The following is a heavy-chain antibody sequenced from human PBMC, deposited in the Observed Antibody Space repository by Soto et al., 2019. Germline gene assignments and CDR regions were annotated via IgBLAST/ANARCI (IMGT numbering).Heavy chain of an antibody. V-gene: IGHV1-24*01. J-gene: IGHJ4*02. CDR2: FDPEDGET. CDR3: ATGLYSGYGPYYFDY. Sequence: ASVKVSCKVSGYTLTELSMHWVRQAPGKGLEWMGGFDPEDGETIYAQKFQGRVTMTEDTSTDTAYMELSSLRSEDTAVYYCATGLYSGYGPYYFDYWGQGTLVTVSS. CDR1: GYTLTELS. D-gene: IGHD5-12*01.